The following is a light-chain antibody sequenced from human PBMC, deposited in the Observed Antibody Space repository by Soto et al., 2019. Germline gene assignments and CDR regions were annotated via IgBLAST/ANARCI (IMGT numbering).Light chain of an antibody. J-gene: IGKJ5*01. CDR3: QQADTFPIT. V-gene: IGKV3-11*01. Sequence: EIVLTQSPATLSLSPGERATLSCRASQSVSSYLAWYQQKPGQAPRLLIYDASNRATGIPARFSGSGSGTDFTLTIRRLEPEDSAIYYCQQADTFPITFGQGTRLEIK. CDR1: QSVSSY. CDR2: DAS.